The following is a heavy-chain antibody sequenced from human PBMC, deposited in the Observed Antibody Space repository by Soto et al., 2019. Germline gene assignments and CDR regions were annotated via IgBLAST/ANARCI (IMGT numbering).Heavy chain of an antibody. CDR1: GYRFSSSW. CDR3: ARSGSGIYERSKYFYYGMDV. D-gene: IGHD3-10*01. V-gene: IGHV5-51*01. J-gene: IGHJ6*02. CDR2: VYPSDSDV. Sequence: PWESLKISCQGTGYRFSSSWIGWVRQKPGKGLEWLGNVYPSDSDVRYSPAFEGQVTISADKSISTAYLQWSSLKDSDTATYYCARSGSGIYERSKYFYYGMDVWGQGTTVTVSS.